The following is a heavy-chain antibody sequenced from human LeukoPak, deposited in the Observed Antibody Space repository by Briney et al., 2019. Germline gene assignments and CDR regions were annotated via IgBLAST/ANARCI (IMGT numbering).Heavy chain of an antibody. Sequence: PSETLSLTCTVSGGSISSYHWSWIRQSAGKGLEWIGRMYNSGNTKYNPSLKSRVTMSVDTPKNQFSLKLSSVTAADTAVYYCARDPYGVEGKNYFDYWGQETLVTVSS. CDR2: MYNSGNT. D-gene: IGHD4-17*01. CDR1: GGSISSYH. V-gene: IGHV4-4*07. J-gene: IGHJ4*02. CDR3: ARDPYGVEGKNYFDY.